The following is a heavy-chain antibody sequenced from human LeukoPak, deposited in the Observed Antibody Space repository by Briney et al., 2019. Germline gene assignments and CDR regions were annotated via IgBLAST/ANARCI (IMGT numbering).Heavy chain of an antibody. J-gene: IGHJ4*02. CDR2: IIPIFGTA. CDR3: ARGVGAIAYFDY. V-gene: IGHV1-69*05. Sequence: SVKVSCKASGGTFSSYAISWVRQAPGQGLEWMGGIIPIFGTANYAQKFQGRVTITTDESTSTAYMELSSLRSEDTAVYYCARGVGAIAYFDYWSQGTLVTVSS. D-gene: IGHD1-26*01. CDR1: GGTFSSYA.